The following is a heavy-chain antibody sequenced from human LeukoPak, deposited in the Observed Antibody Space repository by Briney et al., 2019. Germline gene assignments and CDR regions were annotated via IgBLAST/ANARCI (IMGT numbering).Heavy chain of an antibody. J-gene: IGHJ4*02. CDR1: GGSISSSRYY. CDR3: ARMELRLVNFDY. D-gene: IGHD1-7*01. Sequence: SETLSLTCTVSGGSISSSRYYWGWIRQPPGKGLEWIGSFYYGENTYYTSSFKGRVTISGDTSTNLFSLRLTSLTAADTAVYYCARMELRLVNFDYWGQGALVTVSS. V-gene: IGHV4-39*02. CDR2: FYYGENT.